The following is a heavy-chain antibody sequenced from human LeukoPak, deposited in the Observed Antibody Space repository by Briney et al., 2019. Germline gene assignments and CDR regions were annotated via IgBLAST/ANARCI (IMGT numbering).Heavy chain of an antibody. J-gene: IGHJ4*02. CDR1: GYTLTDLS. CDR3: ARGTEYGYFGSYYANFPY. D-gene: IGHD1-26*01. Sequence: ASVKVSCKVSGYTLTDLSMHWVRQAPGQGLEWMGWINPNTGGTNYAQRFQGRVTMTRDTSISTAYMDLSRLRSDDTAVYYCARGTEYGYFGSYYANFPYWGQGTLVTVSS. V-gene: IGHV1-2*02. CDR2: INPNTGGT.